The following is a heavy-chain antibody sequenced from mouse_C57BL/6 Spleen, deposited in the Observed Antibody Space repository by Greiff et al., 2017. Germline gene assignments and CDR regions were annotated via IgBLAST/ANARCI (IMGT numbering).Heavy chain of an antibody. J-gene: IGHJ2*01. CDR3: ERYGKGDYRDY. CDR1: GYPFTSSW. CDR2: IYPSDSET. V-gene: IGHV1-61*01. D-gene: IGHD2-4*01. Sequence: QVQLQQPGAELVRPGSSVKLSSKASGYPFTSSWLDWVKQRPGQGLEWIGNIYPSDSETHYNQKFKDKATLTVDKSSSTAYMQLSSLTSEDAAVYYCERYGKGDYRDYWGQGTTLTVSS.